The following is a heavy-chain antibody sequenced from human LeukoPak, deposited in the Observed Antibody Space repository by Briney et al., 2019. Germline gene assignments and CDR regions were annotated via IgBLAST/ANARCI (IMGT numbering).Heavy chain of an antibody. V-gene: IGHV1-18*04. J-gene: IGHJ3*02. CDR3: ARDHGGSPLLDTFDI. CDR2: ISPYNGDT. D-gene: IGHD1-26*01. Sequence: GASVKVSCKASGYTFTGYYMHWVRQAPGQGLEWMGWISPYNGDTNYAQNLQGRVTMTTDTSTNTAYMELRSLRSDDTAVYYCARDHGGSPLLDTFDIWGQGTMVTVSS. CDR1: GYTFTGYY.